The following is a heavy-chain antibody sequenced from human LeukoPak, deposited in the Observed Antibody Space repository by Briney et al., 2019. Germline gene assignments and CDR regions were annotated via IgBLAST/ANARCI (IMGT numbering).Heavy chain of an antibody. V-gene: IGHV1-69*02. J-gene: IGHJ6*02. Sequence: GASVKVSCKASGGTCSSYTISWVRQAPGQGLEWMGRIIPILGIANYAQKFQGRVTITADKSTSTAYMELSSLRSEDTAVYYCARAGSSSSDYYYGMDVWGQGTTVTVSS. CDR1: GGTCSSYT. CDR3: ARAGSSSSDYYYGMDV. CDR2: IIPILGIA. D-gene: IGHD6-6*01.